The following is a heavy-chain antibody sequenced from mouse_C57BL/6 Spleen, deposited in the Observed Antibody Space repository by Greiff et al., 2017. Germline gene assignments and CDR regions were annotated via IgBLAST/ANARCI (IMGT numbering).Heavy chain of an antibody. J-gene: IGHJ1*03. CDR2: INPYNGDT. CDR1: GYSFTGYF. Sequence: VQLQQSGPELVKPGDSVKISCKASGYSFTGYFMNWVMQSHGKSLEWIGRINPYNGDTFYNQKFKGKATLTVDKSSSTAHMELRSLTSEDSAVYYCARDWDVDWYFDVWGTGTTVTVSS. D-gene: IGHD4-1*01. CDR3: ARDWDVDWYFDV. V-gene: IGHV1-20*01.